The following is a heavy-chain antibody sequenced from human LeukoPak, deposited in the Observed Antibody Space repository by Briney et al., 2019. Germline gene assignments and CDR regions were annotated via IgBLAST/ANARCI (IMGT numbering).Heavy chain of an antibody. CDR1: GGSISSYY. CDR3: ARGVQVGATPYFDY. J-gene: IGHJ4*02. CDR2: IYYSGST. V-gene: IGHV4-59*01. D-gene: IGHD1-26*01. Sequence: SETLSLTCTVSGGSISSYYWSWIRQPPGKGLEWIGYIYYSGSTNHNPSLKSRVTISVDTSKNQFSLKLSSVTAADTAVYYCARGVQVGATPYFDYWGQGTLVTVSS.